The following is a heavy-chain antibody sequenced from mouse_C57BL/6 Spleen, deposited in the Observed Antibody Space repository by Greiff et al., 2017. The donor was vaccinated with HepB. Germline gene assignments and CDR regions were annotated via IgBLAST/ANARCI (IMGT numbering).Heavy chain of an antibody. CDR1: GYTFTNYW. D-gene: IGHD1-1*01. Sequence: QVQLKESGAELVRPGTSVKMSCKASGYTFTNYWIGWAKQRPGHGLEWIGDIYPGGGYTNYNEKFKGKATLTADKSSSTAYMQFSSLTSEDSAIYYCARCSDYYGRGYFDVWGTGTTVTVSS. J-gene: IGHJ1*03. CDR2: IYPGGGYT. V-gene: IGHV1-63*01. CDR3: ARCSDYYGRGYFDV.